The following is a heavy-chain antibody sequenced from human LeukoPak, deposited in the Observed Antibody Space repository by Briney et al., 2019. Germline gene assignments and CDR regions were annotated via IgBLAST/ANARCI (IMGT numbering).Heavy chain of an antibody. V-gene: IGHV1-18*01. CDR1: GYTFNRYG. Sequence: ASVKVSCKASGYTFNRYGISWVRQAPGQGLEWIGWINTYNGNTSYAQKFHGRVTMTTDTSTNTAYMELKSLRSDDTAVYYCARGTFWFDPWGQGTLVTVSS. J-gene: IGHJ5*02. D-gene: IGHD2/OR15-2a*01. CDR3: ARGTFWFDP. CDR2: INTYNGNT.